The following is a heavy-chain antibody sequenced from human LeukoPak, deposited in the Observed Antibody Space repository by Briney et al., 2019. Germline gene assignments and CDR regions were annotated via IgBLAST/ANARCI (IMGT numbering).Heavy chain of an antibody. J-gene: IGHJ3*02. CDR2: INPNGGGT. D-gene: IGHD3-22*01. V-gene: IGHV1-2*06. CDR3: AREGTYYYDSSGYADAFDI. Sequence: ASVKVSCKASGYTFTGYYMHWVRQAPGQGLEWMGRINPNGGGTNYAQKFQGRVTMTRDTSISTAYMELSRLRSDDTAVYYCAREGTYYYDSSGYADAFDIWGQGTMVTVSS. CDR1: GYTFTGYY.